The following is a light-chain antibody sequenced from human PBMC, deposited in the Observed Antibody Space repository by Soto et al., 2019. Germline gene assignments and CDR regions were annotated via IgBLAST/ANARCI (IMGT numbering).Light chain of an antibody. V-gene: IGKV1-39*01. CDR3: QQSYSTPPVT. CDR2: AAS. Sequence: DILMTQSPSSLSASVGDRVTITCRASQSISNFLNWYQQRPGKAPNLLIHAASTLQSGVPSRFSGSGSGTDFTLTISSLQPEDFATYYCQQSYSTPPVTFGQGTRLDIK. CDR1: QSISNF. J-gene: IGKJ5*01.